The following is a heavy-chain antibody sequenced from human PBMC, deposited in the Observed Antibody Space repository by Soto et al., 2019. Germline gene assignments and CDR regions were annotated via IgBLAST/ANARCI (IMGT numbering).Heavy chain of an antibody. CDR3: ARDEGIAVAAHLNYYYYGMDV. CDR1: GGSISSSNW. D-gene: IGHD6-19*01. V-gene: IGHV4-4*02. J-gene: IGHJ6*02. CDR2: IYHSGST. Sequence: QVQLQESGPGLVKPSGTLSLTCAVSGGSISSSNWWSWVRQPPGKGLEWIAEIYHSGSTNYNPSLKSRVTISVDKSKXXFXPXXSSVTAAGTAAYYCARDEGIAVAAHLNYYYYGMDVWGQGTTVTVSS.